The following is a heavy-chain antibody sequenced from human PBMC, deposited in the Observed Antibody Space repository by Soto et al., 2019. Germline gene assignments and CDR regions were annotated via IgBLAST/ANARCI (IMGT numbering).Heavy chain of an antibody. CDR1: GGSITSYY. CDR3: ATGRVYFGSEY. D-gene: IGHD3-10*01. CDR2: KYYNGNV. J-gene: IGHJ4*02. Sequence: QVQLQESGPGLVKPLETLSLTCTVPGGSITSYYWSWVRQPPGKGLEWIGYKYYNGNVNYNPSLKSRLTISLDTSKNQFSLRLSSVTAADTAVYYCATGRVYFGSEYWGQGTLVTVSS. V-gene: IGHV4-59*01.